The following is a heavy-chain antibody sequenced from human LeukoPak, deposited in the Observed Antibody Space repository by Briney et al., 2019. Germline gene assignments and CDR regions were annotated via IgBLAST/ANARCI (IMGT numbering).Heavy chain of an antibody. CDR3: ARRISGGSNQLLFYGNSWFDP. CDR1: GGSISSSSYY. CDR2: INHSGST. D-gene: IGHD2-2*01. J-gene: IGHJ5*02. Sequence: SETLSLTCTVSGGSISSSSYYWGWIRQPPGKGLEWIGEINHSGSTNYNPSLESRVTISVDTSKNQFSLKLSSVTAADTAVYYCARRISGGSNQLLFYGNSWFDPWGQGTLVTVSS. V-gene: IGHV4-39*07.